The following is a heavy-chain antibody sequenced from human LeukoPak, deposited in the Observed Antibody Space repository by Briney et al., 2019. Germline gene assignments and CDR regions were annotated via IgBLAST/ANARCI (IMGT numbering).Heavy chain of an antibody. D-gene: IGHD3-10*01. CDR3: ARDRSGSDPGDY. CDR2: IIPIFGTA. CDR1: GGTFSSYA. V-gene: IGHV1-69*13. J-gene: IGHJ4*02. Sequence: GASVKVSCKASGGTFSSYAISWVRQAPGQGLEWMGGIIPIFGTANYAQKFQGRVTITADESTSTAYMELSSLRSEDTAVYYCARDRSGSDPGDYWGQGTLVTVSS.